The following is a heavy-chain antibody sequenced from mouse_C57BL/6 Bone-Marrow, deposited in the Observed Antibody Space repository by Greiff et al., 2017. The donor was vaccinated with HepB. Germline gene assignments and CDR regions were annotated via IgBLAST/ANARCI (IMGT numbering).Heavy chain of an antibody. J-gene: IGHJ2*01. V-gene: IGHV7-3*01. CDR3: ARYTPLYYGYDWYYFDY. CDR1: GFTFTDYY. D-gene: IGHD2-2*01. Sequence: EVKVVESGGGLVQPGGSLSLSCAASGFTFTDYYMSWVRQPPGKALEWLGFIRNKANGYTTEYSASVKGRFTISRDNSQSILYLQMNALRAEDSATYYCARYTPLYYGYDWYYFDYWGQGTTLTVSS. CDR2: IRNKANGYTT.